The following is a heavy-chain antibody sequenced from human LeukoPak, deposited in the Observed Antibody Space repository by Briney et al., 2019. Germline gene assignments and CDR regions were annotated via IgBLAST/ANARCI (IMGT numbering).Heavy chain of an antibody. J-gene: IGHJ5*02. CDR1: GGSFSGYY. CDR3: ARLSKGS. V-gene: IGHV4-34*01. Sequence: PSETLSLTCAVYGGSFSGYYWSWIRQPPGKGLEWIGEINHSGSTNYNPSLKSRVTISVDTSKNQFSLKLSSVTAADTAVYYCARLSKGSWGQGTLVTVSS. D-gene: IGHD2-15*01. CDR2: INHSGST.